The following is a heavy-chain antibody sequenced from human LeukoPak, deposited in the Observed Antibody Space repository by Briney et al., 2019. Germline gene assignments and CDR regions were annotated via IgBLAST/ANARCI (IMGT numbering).Heavy chain of an antibody. CDR2: IYYSGST. D-gene: IGHD3-10*01. CDR1: GGSISSGGYY. CDR3: ARSDGITPVEDRRGDWYFDL. V-gene: IGHV4-31*03. J-gene: IGHJ2*01. Sequence: SQTLSLTCTVSGGSISSGGYYWSWIRQHPGKGLEWIGYIYYSGSTYYNPSLKSRVTKSVDTSKNQFSLKLSSVTAADTAVYYCARSDGITPVEDRRGDWYFDLWGRGTLVTVSS.